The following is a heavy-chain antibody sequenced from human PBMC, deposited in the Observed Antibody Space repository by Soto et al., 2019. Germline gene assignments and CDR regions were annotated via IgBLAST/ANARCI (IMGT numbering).Heavy chain of an antibody. D-gene: IGHD5-18*01. Sequence: ASVKVSCKASGYTFTSYGISWVRQAPGQGLEWMGWISAFNGNTNYAQKLQGRVTMTTDTSTSTAYMELRSLRSDDTAVYYCARVVVSSYVLYYFDYWRQRTLVTVSS. J-gene: IGHJ4*02. CDR2: ISAFNGNT. V-gene: IGHV1-18*01. CDR1: GYTFTSYG. CDR3: ARVVVSSYVLYYFDY.